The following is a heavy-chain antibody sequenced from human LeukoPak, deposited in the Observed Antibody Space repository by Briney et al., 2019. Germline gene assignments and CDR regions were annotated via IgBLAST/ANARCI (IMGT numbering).Heavy chain of an antibody. CDR1: GYTFTGYY. Sequence: ASVKVSCKASGYTFTGYYMHWVRQAPGQGLEWMGRISPNSGGTNYAQKFQGRVTMTRDTSISTAYMELSRLRSDDTAVYYCARSLPSWPASMYYFDYWGQGTLVTVSS. J-gene: IGHJ4*02. V-gene: IGHV1-2*06. CDR3: ARSLPSWPASMYYFDY. D-gene: IGHD2-2*01. CDR2: ISPNSGGT.